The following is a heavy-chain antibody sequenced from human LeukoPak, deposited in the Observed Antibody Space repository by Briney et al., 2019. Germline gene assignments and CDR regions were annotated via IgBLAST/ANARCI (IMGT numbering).Heavy chain of an antibody. Sequence: GGSLRLSCSASGFTFSNYDMHWVRQTTKGGLQWVSAIGTLADTFYPSSLKGRFTISRKNAKKSIYLQMNSLTADDTAVYYCVRGCMFCNWKTSFDPWGQGTLVTVSS. CDR1: GFTFSNYD. CDR3: VRGCMFCNWKTSFDP. J-gene: IGHJ5*02. CDR2: IGTLADT. V-gene: IGHV3-13*01. D-gene: IGHD2-8*01.